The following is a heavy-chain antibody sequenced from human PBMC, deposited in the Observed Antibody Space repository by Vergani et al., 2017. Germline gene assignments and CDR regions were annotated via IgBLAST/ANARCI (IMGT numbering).Heavy chain of an antibody. CDR3: ARDRREYQQRRAPYYYYMDV. V-gene: IGHV4-31*01. Sequence: QVQLQESGPGLVKPSQTLSLTCTVSGGSISSGGYYWSWIRQHPGKGLEWIGYIYYSGSTYYNPSLKSLVTISVDTSKNQFSLKLSSVTAADTAVYYCARDRREYQQRRAPYYYYMDVWGKGTTVTVSS. CDR1: GGSISSGGYY. CDR2: IYYSGST. J-gene: IGHJ6*03. D-gene: IGHD2-2*01.